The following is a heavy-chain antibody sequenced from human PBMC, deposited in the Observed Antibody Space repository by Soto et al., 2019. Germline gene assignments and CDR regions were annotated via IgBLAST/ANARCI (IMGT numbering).Heavy chain of an antibody. CDR2: IYYSGSA. V-gene: IGHV4-59*01. CDR1: GASISSYH. D-gene: IGHD1-1*01. Sequence: QVQLQESGPGLVKPSETLSLTCTVSGASISSYHWSWIRQTPGKGLEWIGYIYYSGSANYNPSLMSRVTFSVDTSENQVSLKLRSVTAADMGVCFCTAAVLAENVIPDYYMDVWGTGNTVTVSS. CDR3: TAAVLAENVIPDYYMDV. J-gene: IGHJ6*03.